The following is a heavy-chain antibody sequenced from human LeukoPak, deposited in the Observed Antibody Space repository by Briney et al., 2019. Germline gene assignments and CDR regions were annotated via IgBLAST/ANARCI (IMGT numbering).Heavy chain of an antibody. CDR3: ARGVPYYYDNSGYPFDY. CDR2: IYYSGSN. J-gene: IGHJ4*02. V-gene: IGHV4-59*01. Sequence: PSETLSLTCTVSGGSISSYYWNWIRQPPGKGLEWIGYIYYSGSNNYNPSLKSRVTISVDTSKNQFSLKLSSVTAADTAVYYCARGVPYYYDNSGYPFDYWGQGTLVTVSS. CDR1: GGSISSYY. D-gene: IGHD3-22*01.